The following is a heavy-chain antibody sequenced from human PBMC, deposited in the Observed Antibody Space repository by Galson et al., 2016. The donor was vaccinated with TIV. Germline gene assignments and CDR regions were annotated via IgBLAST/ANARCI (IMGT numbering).Heavy chain of an antibody. V-gene: IGHV2-70*11. J-gene: IGHJ6*02. CDR3: ARNSGHYYGMDV. CDR2: IDWDGDK. Sequence: PALVKPTQTLTLTCSFSGFSLRTSGMCVSWIRQPPGKALEWLARIDWDGDKYYNASLKTRVSISKGTSKNQVVLTMTNMDQVDTGTYYCARNSGHYYGMDVWGQGTTVTVSS. CDR1: GFSLRTSGMC.